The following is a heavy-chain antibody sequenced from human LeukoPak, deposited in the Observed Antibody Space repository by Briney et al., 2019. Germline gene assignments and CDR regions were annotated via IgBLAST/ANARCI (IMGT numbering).Heavy chain of an antibody. V-gene: IGHV1-8*01. CDR1: GYTFTSYD. CDR3: AGGGGADRRGGDGFDI. J-gene: IGHJ3*02. D-gene: IGHD6-6*01. Sequence: ASVKVSCKASGYTFTSYDINWVRQATGQGLEWMGWMNPNTGSTGYEQKFRGRFTMTRDTSISTAYMELSSLRSEDTAVYYWAGGGGADRRGGDGFDIWGQGTMVTVSS. CDR2: MNPNTGST.